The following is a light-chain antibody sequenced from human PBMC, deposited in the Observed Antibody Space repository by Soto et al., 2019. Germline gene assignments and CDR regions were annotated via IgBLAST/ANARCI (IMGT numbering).Light chain of an antibody. V-gene: IGLV2-11*01. CDR2: DVT. CDR3: CSYAGSFNYV. CDR1: SSDVGGYYF. J-gene: IGLJ1*01. Sequence: QSVLTQPRSVSGSPGQSVTISCTGTSSDVGGYYFVSWYQQHPGKAPKLMIYDVTKRPSGVPDRFSGSKSGNTASLTISGLQAEDEAEYYCCSYAGSFNYVFGTGTKGTVL.